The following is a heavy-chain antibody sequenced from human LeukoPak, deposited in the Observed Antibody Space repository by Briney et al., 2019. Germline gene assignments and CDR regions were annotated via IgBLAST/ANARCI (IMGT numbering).Heavy chain of an antibody. D-gene: IGHD3-9*01. J-gene: IGHJ4*02. CDR2: IYPGDSDT. CDR3: ARHDILTGYPFDY. V-gene: IGHV5-51*01. Sequence: GESLKISCRGSGYSFTSYWIGWVRQMPGKGLEWMGIIYPGDSDTRYSPSFQGQVTFSADKSISTAYLQWSSLKASDTAMYYCARHDILTGYPFDYWGQGTLVTVSS. CDR1: GYSFTSYW.